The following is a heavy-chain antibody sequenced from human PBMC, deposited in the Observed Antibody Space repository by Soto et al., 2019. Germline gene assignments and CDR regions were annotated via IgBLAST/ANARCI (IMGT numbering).Heavy chain of an antibody. CDR1: GGSISSGGYS. CDR2: IYHSGST. V-gene: IGHV4-30-2*01. CDR3: ARGEVVALGY. Sequence: QQQLQESGSGLVKPSQTLSLTCAVSGGSISSGGYSWSWIRPPPGKGLEWIGYIYHSGSTYYNPSLKSRVTILVDRSKNQFSLKLRSVTAADTAVYYCARGEVVALGYWGQGTLVTVSS. D-gene: IGHD2-15*01. J-gene: IGHJ4*02.